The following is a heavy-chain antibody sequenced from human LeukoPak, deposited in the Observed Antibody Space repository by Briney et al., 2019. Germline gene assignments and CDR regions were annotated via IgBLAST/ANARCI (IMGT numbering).Heavy chain of an antibody. CDR2: ISWNSGSI. CDR1: GFTFDDYA. CDR3: AKDMRYYGSGAGADAFDI. J-gene: IGHJ3*02. D-gene: IGHD3-10*01. V-gene: IGHV3-9*01. Sequence: PGGSLRLSCAASGFTFDDYAMHWVRQAPGKGLEWVSGISWNSGSIGYADSVKGRFTISRDNAKNSLYLQMNSLRAEDTALYYCAKDMRYYGSGAGADAFDIWGQGTMVTVSS.